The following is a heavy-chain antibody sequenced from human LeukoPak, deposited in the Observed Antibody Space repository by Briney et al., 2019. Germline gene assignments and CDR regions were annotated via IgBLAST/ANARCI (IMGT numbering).Heavy chain of an antibody. J-gene: IGHJ4*02. CDR3: ARSENWGKNFDY. Sequence: GGSLRLSCAASGFTFSTYSMNWVRQAPGKGLEWVSSISSSSNYIYYADSVKGRFTVSRDNAQNSLHLQMNSLRAEDTAVYYCARSENWGKNFDYWGQGTLVTVSS. V-gene: IGHV3-21*01. CDR1: GFTFSTYS. CDR2: ISSSSNYI. D-gene: IGHD7-27*01.